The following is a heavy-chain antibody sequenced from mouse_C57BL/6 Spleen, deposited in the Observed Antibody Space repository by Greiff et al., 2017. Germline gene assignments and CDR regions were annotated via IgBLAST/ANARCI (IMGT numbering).Heavy chain of an antibody. CDR2: IDPSDSEP. Sequence: QVHVKQPGAELVRPGSSVKLSCKASGYTFTSYWMHWVKQRPIQGLEWIGNIDPSDSEPHYNQQFKDKATLTVDKSSSTAYMQLSSLTSGDSAVYYCARREGWDWLAYWGQGTLVTVSA. CDR1: GYTFTSYW. V-gene: IGHV1-52*01. CDR3: ARREGWDWLAY. J-gene: IGHJ3*01. D-gene: IGHD4-1*01.